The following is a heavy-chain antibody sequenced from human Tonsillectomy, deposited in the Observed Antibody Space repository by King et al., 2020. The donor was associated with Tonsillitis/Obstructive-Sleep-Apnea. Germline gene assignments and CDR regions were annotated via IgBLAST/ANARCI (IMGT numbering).Heavy chain of an antibody. D-gene: IGHD6-19*01. Sequence: QLQESGPGLVKPSETLSLTCTVSGGSISSYTWSWIRQPPGKGLEWIGYLYYSGSTNYNPSLKSRVTISVDTFKNQFSLKLSSVTAADTAVYYCARLRGSDRYDYYYYMDVRGKGTTVTVSS. CDR3: ARLRGSDRYDYYYYMDV. V-gene: IGHV4-59*08. CDR1: GGSISSYT. CDR2: LYYSGST. J-gene: IGHJ6*03.